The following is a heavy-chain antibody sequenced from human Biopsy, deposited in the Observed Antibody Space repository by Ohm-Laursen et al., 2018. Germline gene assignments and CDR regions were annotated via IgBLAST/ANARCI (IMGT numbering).Heavy chain of an antibody. CDR1: GGSLSSYS. V-gene: IGHV4-4*07. Sequence: GTLSLTCTVSGGSLSSYSWSWIRQPAGKGLEWIGQIYTSGITNYNPSLKSRVTMSVDTSKNKFSPRVSSVTAADTAVYYCARDRDRRGWFDPWGQGTLVTVSS. CDR3: ARDRDRRGWFDP. D-gene: IGHD1-14*01. J-gene: IGHJ5*02. CDR2: IYTSGIT.